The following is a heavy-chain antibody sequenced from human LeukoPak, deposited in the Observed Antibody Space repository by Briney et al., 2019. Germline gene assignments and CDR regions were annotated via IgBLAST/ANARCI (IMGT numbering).Heavy chain of an antibody. CDR2: INHGGSA. Sequence: PSETLSLTCAVYGGSFSGYYWSWIRQPPGKGLEWIGEINHGGSANYNAPLKSRVTISVGTSKNQFSLKLSSVTAADTAVYYCARAPYHYGVRGMDVWGKGTTVTVSS. CDR3: ARAPYHYGVRGMDV. V-gene: IGHV4-34*01. J-gene: IGHJ6*04. D-gene: IGHD3-10*01. CDR1: GGSFSGYY.